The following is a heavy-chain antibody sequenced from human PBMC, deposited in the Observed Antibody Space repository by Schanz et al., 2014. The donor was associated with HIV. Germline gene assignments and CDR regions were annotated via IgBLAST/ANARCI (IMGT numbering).Heavy chain of an antibody. CDR1: GGSMRSKT. V-gene: IGHV3-21*02. CDR3: ARVDYYEAPSPPDL. J-gene: IGHJ5*02. Sequence: EVQLVESGGGLVKPGGKGREAGTASGGSMRSKTLNWVRQAPGKGLEWVSSISSSSDFSYYADAVKGRFTISRDNAMFSVYLQMNSLRAEDTAVYYCARVDYYEAPSPPDLWGQGTLVTVSS. CDR2: ISSSSDFS. D-gene: IGHD3-22*01.